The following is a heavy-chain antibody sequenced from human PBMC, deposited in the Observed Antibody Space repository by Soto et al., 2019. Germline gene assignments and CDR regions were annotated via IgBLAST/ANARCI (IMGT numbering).Heavy chain of an antibody. CDR2: IRSKAYGGTT. Sequence: GGSLRLSCTASGFTFGDYAMSWFRQAPGKGLEWVGFIRSKAYGGTTEYAASVKGRFTISRDDSKSIAYLQMNSLKTEDTAVYYCTSLYCSGGSCYENDAFDIWGQGTMVTVSS. J-gene: IGHJ3*02. CDR3: TSLYCSGGSCYENDAFDI. D-gene: IGHD2-15*01. V-gene: IGHV3-49*03. CDR1: GFTFGDYA.